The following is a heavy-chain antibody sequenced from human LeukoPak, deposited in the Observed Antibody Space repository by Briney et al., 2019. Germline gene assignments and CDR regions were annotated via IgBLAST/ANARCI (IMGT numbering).Heavy chain of an antibody. CDR1: GFTFSSYA. V-gene: IGHV3-30*14. CDR2: ISYDGSNK. D-gene: IGHD3-22*01. Sequence: GGSLRLSCAASGFTFSSYAMHWVRQAPGKGLEWVAVISYDGSNKYYADSVKGRFTISRDNSKNTLYLQMNSLRAEDTAVYYCARDGIDRSSGTSYYYYMAVWGKGTTVTISS. CDR3: ARDGIDRSSGTSYYYYMAV. J-gene: IGHJ6*03.